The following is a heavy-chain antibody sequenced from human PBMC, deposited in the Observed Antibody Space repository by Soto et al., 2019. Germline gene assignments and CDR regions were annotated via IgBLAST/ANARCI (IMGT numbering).Heavy chain of an antibody. CDR1: GFTVSSNY. CDR3: ATDYSRYYFDY. D-gene: IGHD4-4*01. CDR2: IYSGGST. V-gene: IGHV3-53*01. Sequence: EVQLVESGGGLIQPGGSLRFSCAASGFTVSSNYMSWVRQAPGKGLEWVSLIYSGGSTFYADSVKGRFTISRDNSNNTLYLQMNSLRAEDTAVYYCATDYSRYYFDYWGQGSLVIVSS. J-gene: IGHJ4*02.